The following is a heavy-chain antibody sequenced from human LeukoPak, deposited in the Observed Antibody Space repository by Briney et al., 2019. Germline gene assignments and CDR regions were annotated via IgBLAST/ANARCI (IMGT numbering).Heavy chain of an antibody. CDR3: ARRAHYYDSSGYLIVVYYFDY. CDR1: GGSISISNW. J-gene: IGHJ4*02. D-gene: IGHD3-22*01. CDR2: IYHSGST. Sequence: SETLSLTCAVSGGSISISNWWSWVRQPPGKGLEWIGEIYHSGSTNYNPSLKSRVTISVDTSKNQFSLKLSSVTAADTAVYYCARRAHYYDSSGYLIVVYYFDYWGQGTLVTVSS. V-gene: IGHV4-4*02.